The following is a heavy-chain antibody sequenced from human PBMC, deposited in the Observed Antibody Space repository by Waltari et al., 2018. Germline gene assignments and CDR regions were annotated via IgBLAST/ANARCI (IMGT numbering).Heavy chain of an antibody. CDR3: VRHWKRNGYRFDP. D-gene: IGHD5-12*01. CDR2: IYYSGST. CDR1: GGSISRSSYY. Sequence: QLQLQESGPGLVKPSETLSLTCIVSGGSISRSSYYWGWIRQSPGKGLEWIGSIYYSGSTYYNPTLEGRVTILGDTSKNQFSLKLTSVTAADTAVYYCVRHWKRNGYRFDPWGQGTLVTVSS. V-gene: IGHV4-39*01. J-gene: IGHJ5*02.